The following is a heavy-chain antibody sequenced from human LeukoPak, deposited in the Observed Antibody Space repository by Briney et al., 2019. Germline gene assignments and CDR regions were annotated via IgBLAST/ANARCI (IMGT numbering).Heavy chain of an antibody. Sequence: SETLSLTCTVSGGSISSYYWSWIRQPPGKGLEWIGYIYYSGSTNYNPSLKSRVTISVDTSKNQLSLKLSSVTAADTAVYYCARYDYYDSSGYYDYWGQGTLVTVSS. D-gene: IGHD3-22*01. J-gene: IGHJ4*02. CDR2: IYYSGST. V-gene: IGHV4-59*01. CDR3: ARYDYYDSSGYYDY. CDR1: GGSISSYY.